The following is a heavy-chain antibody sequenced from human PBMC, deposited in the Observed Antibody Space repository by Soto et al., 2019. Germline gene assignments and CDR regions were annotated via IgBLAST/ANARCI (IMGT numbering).Heavy chain of an antibody. CDR1: GFTFSTYW. V-gene: IGHV3-74*01. CDR3: ARDPLIGTTDYGLDV. CDR2: INNDGSNT. D-gene: IGHD1-7*01. Sequence: EVQLVESGGGLVQPGGSLRLSCAVSGFTFSTYWMHWVRQPPGKGLVWVSRINNDGSNTAYADSVKGRFTISRDNAQSTLYLQMNSLRAEDTAVYFCARDPLIGTTDYGLDVWGQGTTVSVSS. J-gene: IGHJ6*02.